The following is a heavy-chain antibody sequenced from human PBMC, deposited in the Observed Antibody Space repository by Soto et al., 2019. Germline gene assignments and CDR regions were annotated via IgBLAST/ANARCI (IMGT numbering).Heavy chain of an antibody. V-gene: IGHV4-34*01. CDR1: GGSLSGYY. J-gene: IGHJ4*02. CDR3: ARGQEGVVATH. CDR2: IKDGGYT. Sequence: QVQLQQWGAGLLKPSETLSLNCAVNGGSLSGYYWSWIRQPPGKGLEWIGEIKDGGYTNYSPSLKSRAAISSDTSNNQFYLRLNSVTAADTGLYYCARGQEGVVATHWDQGALVTVYS. D-gene: IGHD5-12*01.